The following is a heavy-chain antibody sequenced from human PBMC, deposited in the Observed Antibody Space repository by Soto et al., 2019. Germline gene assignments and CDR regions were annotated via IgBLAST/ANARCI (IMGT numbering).Heavy chain of an antibody. CDR1: GGSISSGGYY. CDR3: PRWGGRGVYYYDSSGSPPYFDY. D-gene: IGHD3-22*01. V-gene: IGHV4-31*03. CDR2: IYYSGST. Sequence: KTSETLSLTCTVSGGSISSGGYYWSWIRQHPGKGLEWIGYIYYSGSTYYNPSLKSRVTISVDTSKNQFSLKLSSVTAADTAVYYWPRWGGRGVYYYDSSGSPPYFDYWGQGTLVTVSS. J-gene: IGHJ4*02.